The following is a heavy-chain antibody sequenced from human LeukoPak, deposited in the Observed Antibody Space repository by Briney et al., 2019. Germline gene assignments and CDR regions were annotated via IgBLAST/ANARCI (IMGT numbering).Heavy chain of an antibody. J-gene: IGHJ4*02. V-gene: IGHV4-61*02. CDR2: IYTSEST. CDR3: ARDLQRDYGSGRYSV. CDR1: GGSISSGSYY. Sequence: SETLSLTCTVSGGSISSGSYYWSWIRQPAGKGLEWIGRIYTSESTNYNPSLKSRVTISVDTSKNQFSLKLSSVTAADTAVYYCARDLQRDYGSGRYSVWGQGTLVTVSS. D-gene: IGHD3-10*01.